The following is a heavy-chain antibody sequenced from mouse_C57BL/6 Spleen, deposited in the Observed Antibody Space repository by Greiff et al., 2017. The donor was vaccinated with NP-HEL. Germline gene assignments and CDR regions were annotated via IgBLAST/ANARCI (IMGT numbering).Heavy chain of an antibody. CDR1: GYAFTNYL. CDR3: ARTGYGSSPWYFDV. J-gene: IGHJ1*03. Sequence: QVQLQQSGAELVRPGTSVKVSCKASGYAFTNYLIEWVKQRPGQGLEWIGVINPGSGGTNYNEKFKGKATLTADKSSSTAYMQLSSLTSEDSAVYFCARTGYGSSPWYFDVWGTGTTVTVSS. D-gene: IGHD1-1*01. V-gene: IGHV1-54*01. CDR2: INPGSGGT.